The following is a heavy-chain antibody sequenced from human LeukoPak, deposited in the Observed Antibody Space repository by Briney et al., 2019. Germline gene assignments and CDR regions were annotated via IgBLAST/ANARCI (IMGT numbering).Heavy chain of an antibody. CDR3: ARFEGQLSPLKRYYFDY. CDR1: GGSFSGYY. J-gene: IGHJ4*02. V-gene: IGHV4-34*01. Sequence: PSETLSLTCAVYGGSFSGYYWSWIRQPPGKGLEWIGEINHSGSTNYNPSLKSRVTISVDTSKNQFSLKLSSVTAADTAVYYCARFEGQLSPLKRYYFDYWGQGTLVTVSS. CDR2: INHSGST. D-gene: IGHD5-24*01.